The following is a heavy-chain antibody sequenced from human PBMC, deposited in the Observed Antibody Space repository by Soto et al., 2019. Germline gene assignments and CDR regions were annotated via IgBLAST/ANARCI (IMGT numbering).Heavy chain of an antibody. CDR1: GGSISSGGYS. J-gene: IGHJ5*02. Sequence: SETLSLTCAVSGGSISSGGYSWSWIRQPPGKGLEWIGYIYHSGSTYYNPSLKSRVTISVDRSKNQFSLKLSSVTAADTAVYYCARTWGFTFGGVIEKYNWFDPWGQGTLVTVSS. D-gene: IGHD3-16*02. V-gene: IGHV4-30-2*01. CDR2: IYHSGST. CDR3: ARTWGFTFGGVIEKYNWFDP.